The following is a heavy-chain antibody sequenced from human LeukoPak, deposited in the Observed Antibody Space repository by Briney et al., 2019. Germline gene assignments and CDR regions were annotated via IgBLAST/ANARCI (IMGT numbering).Heavy chain of an antibody. V-gene: IGHV4-39*07. CDR2: IYWLENT. Sequence: PSETLSLTCTVSGASISSSSYFWGWIRQPLGKGLEWIGNIYWLENTYNSPSLGDRVTISLDTSKNQLSLKLTSVTAADTAVYYCARGRETTGYSSGWSYIFDIWGQGTMVTVSS. J-gene: IGHJ3*02. CDR1: GASISSSSYF. CDR3: ARGRETTGYSSGWSYIFDI. D-gene: IGHD6-19*01.